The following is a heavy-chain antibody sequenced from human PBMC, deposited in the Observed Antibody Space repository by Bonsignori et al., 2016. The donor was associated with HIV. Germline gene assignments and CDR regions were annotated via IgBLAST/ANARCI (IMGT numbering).Heavy chain of an antibody. CDR3: ARDRGGDTAMVPYFDY. CDR2: SNAGNGNT. V-gene: IGHV1-3*02. D-gene: IGHD5-18*01. Sequence: WVRQAPGQRLEWMGWSNAGNGNTKYSQEFQGRVTITRDTSASTAYMELSSLRSEDMAVYYCARDRGGDTAMVPYFDYWGQGTLVTVSS. J-gene: IGHJ4*02.